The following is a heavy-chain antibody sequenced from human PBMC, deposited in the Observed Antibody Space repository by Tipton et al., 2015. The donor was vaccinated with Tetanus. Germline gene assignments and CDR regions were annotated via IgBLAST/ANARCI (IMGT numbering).Heavy chain of an antibody. D-gene: IGHD3-16*01. Sequence: TLSLTCTVSGGSISGSYWNWIRQPPGKALEWIGSIYYSGSTYYNPSLKSRVTISVDTSKNQFSLRLSSVTAADTAVYYCARDHGITWGGMGYYYGMDVWGQGTTVTVSS. V-gene: IGHV4-30-4*08. CDR3: ARDHGITWGGMGYYYGMDV. CDR1: GGSISGSY. CDR2: IYYSGST. J-gene: IGHJ6*02.